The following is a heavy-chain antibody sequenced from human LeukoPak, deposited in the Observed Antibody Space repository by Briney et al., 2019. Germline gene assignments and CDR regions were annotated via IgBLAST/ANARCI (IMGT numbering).Heavy chain of an antibody. D-gene: IGHD3-10*01. CDR3: ARVRDYYGSGSGWFDP. V-gene: IGHV4-34*01. Sequence: SETLSLTCAVYGGSFSGYYWSWIRQPPGKGLEWIGEINHSGSTNYNPSLKSRVTISVDTSKNQFSLKLSYVTAADTAVYYCARVRDYYGSGSGWFDPWGQGTLVTVSS. CDR2: INHSGST. CDR1: GGSFSGYY. J-gene: IGHJ5*02.